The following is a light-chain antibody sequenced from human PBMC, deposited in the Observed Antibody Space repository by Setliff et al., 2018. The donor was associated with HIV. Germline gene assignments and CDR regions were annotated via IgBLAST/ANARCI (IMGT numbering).Light chain of an antibody. CDR1: SSDVGGYDY. J-gene: IGLJ1*01. CDR2: DVS. V-gene: IGLV2-14*03. CDR3: CSYTTYSTYV. Sequence: QSALTQPASVSGSPGQSITISCAGTSSDVGGYDYVSWYQQHPDKAPKLLIYDVSNRPSGVSNRFSGSKSGNTASLTISGLQPEDATDYYCCSYTTYSTYVFGNGTKVTVL.